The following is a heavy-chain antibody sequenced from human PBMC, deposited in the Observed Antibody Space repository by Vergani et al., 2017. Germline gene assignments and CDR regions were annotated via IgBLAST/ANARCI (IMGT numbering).Heavy chain of an antibody. D-gene: IGHD1-26*01. CDR3: AREYSGSYFLIGWFDP. J-gene: IGHJ5*02. V-gene: IGHV1-2*02. CDR1: GYSFTGYY. CDR2: NNPNSGGT. Sequence: QVQLVQSGAEVKKPGASVTVSCKASGYSFTGYYMHWVRQPPGQGLEWMGWNNPNSGGTNYAQKFQGRVTMTRDTSISTAYMELGRLRSDDTAVYYCAREYSGSYFLIGWFDPWGEGTLVTVSS.